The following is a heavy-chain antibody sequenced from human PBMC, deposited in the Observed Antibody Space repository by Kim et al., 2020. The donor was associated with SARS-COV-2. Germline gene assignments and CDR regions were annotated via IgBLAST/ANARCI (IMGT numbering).Heavy chain of an antibody. D-gene: IGHD6-13*01. CDR2: IYTSGST. V-gene: IGHV4-61*02. Sequence: SETLSLTCTVSGGSISSGSYYWSWIRQPAGKGLEWIGRIYTSGSTNYNPSLKSLVTISVDTSKNQFSLKLSSVTAADTAVYYCARAHRGSSSWYTIDAFDIWGKGTMVTVSS. CDR3: ARAHRGSSSWYTIDAFDI. CDR1: GGSISSGSYY. J-gene: IGHJ3*02.